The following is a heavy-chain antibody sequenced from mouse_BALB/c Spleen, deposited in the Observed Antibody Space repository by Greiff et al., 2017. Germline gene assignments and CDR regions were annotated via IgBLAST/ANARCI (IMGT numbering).Heavy chain of an antibody. J-gene: IGHJ4*01. CDR3: ASNYGRNYYAMDY. CDR1: GDSITSGY. Sequence: VQLQQSGPSLVKPSQTLSLTCSVTGDSITSGYWNWIRKFPGNKLEYMGYISYSGSTYYNPSLKSRISITRDTSKNQYYLQLNSVTTEDTATYYCASNYGRNYYAMDYWGQGTSVTVSS. V-gene: IGHV3-8*02. D-gene: IGHD1-1*01. CDR2: ISYSGST.